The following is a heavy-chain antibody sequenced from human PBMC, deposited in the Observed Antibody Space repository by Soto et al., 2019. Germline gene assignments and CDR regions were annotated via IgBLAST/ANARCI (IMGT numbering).Heavy chain of an antibody. CDR3: ALRYFDWLLPSYYYGMDV. J-gene: IGHJ6*02. Sequence: GGSLRLSCAASGFTFSSYAMSWVRQAPGKGLEWVSAISGSGGSTYYADSVKGRFTISRDNSKNTLYLQMNSLRAEDTAVYYCALRYFDWLLPSYYYGMDVWGQGTTVTVSS. D-gene: IGHD3-9*01. CDR2: ISGSGGST. V-gene: IGHV3-23*01. CDR1: GFTFSSYA.